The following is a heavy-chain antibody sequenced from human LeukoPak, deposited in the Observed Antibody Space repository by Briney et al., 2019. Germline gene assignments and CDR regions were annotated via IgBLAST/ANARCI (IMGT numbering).Heavy chain of an antibody. CDR3: ARERYCSGGSCYSLIGNYYYYYGMDV. V-gene: IGHV6-1*01. Sequence: SQTLSLTCAISGDSVSSHTAAWNWIRLSPSRGLEWLGRTYYRSKWFNDYAVSVKSRITINPDTSKNQFSLQLNSVTPEDTAVYYCARERYCSGGSCYSLIGNYYYYYGMDVWGQGTTVTVSS. J-gene: IGHJ6*02. CDR2: TYYRSKWFN. D-gene: IGHD2-15*01. CDR1: GDSVSSHTAA.